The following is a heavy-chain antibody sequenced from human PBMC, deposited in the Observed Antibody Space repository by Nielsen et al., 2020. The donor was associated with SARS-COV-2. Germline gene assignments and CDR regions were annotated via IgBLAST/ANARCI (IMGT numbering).Heavy chain of an antibody. V-gene: IGHV3-7*01. Sequence: GESLKISCAASGFTFSSYWMSWVRQAPGKGLEWVANIKQDGSEKYYVDSVKGRFTISRDNAKNSLYLQMNSLRAEDTAVYYCARSSCSSTSCPRYYYYYGMDVWGQGTTVTVSS. J-gene: IGHJ6*02. CDR3: ARSSCSSTSCPRYYYYYGMDV. CDR1: GFTFSSYW. D-gene: IGHD2-2*01. CDR2: IKQDGSEK.